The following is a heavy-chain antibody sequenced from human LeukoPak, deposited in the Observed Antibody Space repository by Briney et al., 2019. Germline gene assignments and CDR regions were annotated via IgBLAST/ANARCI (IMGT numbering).Heavy chain of an antibody. CDR3: ARDHGYYYYMDV. V-gene: IGHV1-2*02. CDR1: GYTFTGYY. Sequence: ASVKVSCKASGYTFTGYYMHWVRQAPGQGLEWMGWTNPNSGGTNYAQKFQGRVTMTRDTSISTAYMELSRLRSDDTAVYYCARDHGYYYYMDVWGKGTTVTVSS. J-gene: IGHJ6*03. CDR2: TNPNSGGT.